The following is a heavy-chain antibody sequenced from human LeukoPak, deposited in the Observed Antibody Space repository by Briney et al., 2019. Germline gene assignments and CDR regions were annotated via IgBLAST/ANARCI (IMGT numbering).Heavy chain of an antibody. J-gene: IGHJ6*03. CDR3: ARDRWPAAMGGYYYYYMDV. D-gene: IGHD2-2*01. V-gene: IGHV4-4*07. CDR1: GDSISSYY. Sequence: SSETLSLTCNVSGDSISSYYWSWLRQPGGKALEWIGRIYTSGYTNYNPSLESRVTMSIDTSKNQFSLKLTSVTAADTAVYYCARDRWPAAMGGYYYYYMDVWGKGTTVTVSS. CDR2: IYTSGYT.